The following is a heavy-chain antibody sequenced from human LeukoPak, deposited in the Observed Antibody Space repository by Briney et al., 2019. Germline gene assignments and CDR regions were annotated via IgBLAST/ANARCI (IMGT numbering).Heavy chain of an antibody. J-gene: IGHJ5*02. V-gene: IGHV4-34*01. CDR1: GGSFSGYS. CDR2: ITHSGST. D-gene: IGHD3-16*01. CDR3: ATSGGDWFDP. Sequence: PSETLSLTCAVYGGSFSGYSWTWIRQPPGKGLEWIGEITHSGSTNYNPSLKSRVTISVDTSKNQFSLKLNSVTAADTAFYYCATSGGDWFDPWGQGTLVTVSS.